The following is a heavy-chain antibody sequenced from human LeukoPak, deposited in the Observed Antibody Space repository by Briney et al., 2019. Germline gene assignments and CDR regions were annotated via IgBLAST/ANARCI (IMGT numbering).Heavy chain of an antibody. CDR2: ISSSGTYL. J-gene: IGHJ4*02. D-gene: IGHD3-3*01. V-gene: IGHV3-21*01. CDR3: ARGLFGVISAIDY. CDR1: GFTLCNYA. Sequence: PGGSLRVSCAASGFTLCNYAVQRVRQAPGEGPEVVSSISSSGTYLYYADSVTGRFTISRQHAKDSLYLQMDSPRGKGTPVYFLARGLFGVISAIDYWGQGTLVTVSS.